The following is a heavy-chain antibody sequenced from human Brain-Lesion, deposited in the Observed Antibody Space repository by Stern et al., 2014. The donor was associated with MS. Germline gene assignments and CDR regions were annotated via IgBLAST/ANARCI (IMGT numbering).Heavy chain of an antibody. CDR3: ARTYSSGWYGGHAFDI. J-gene: IGHJ3*02. D-gene: IGHD6-19*01. Sequence: EVQLVESGAEVKKPGESLKISCKGSGYRFDNYWIGWVRQKPGKGLEGMGIIYTAASDTRYSPSLQGQVTISADKSISTVYLQWSSLKASDTAMYYCARTYSSGWYGGHAFDIWGQGTMVTVSS. CDR1: GYRFDNYW. CDR2: IYTAASDT. V-gene: IGHV5-51*01.